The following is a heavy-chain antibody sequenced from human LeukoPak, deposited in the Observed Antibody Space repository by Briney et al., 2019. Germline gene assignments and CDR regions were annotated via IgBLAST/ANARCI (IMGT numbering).Heavy chain of an antibody. CDR3: ARDSVITMVRGVIITGELDFDY. V-gene: IGHV1-46*01. CDR1: GYTFTSYY. D-gene: IGHD3-10*01. J-gene: IGHJ4*02. Sequence: ASVKVSCKASGYTFTSYYMHWVRQAPGQGLEWMGIINPSGGSTSYAQKFQGRVTMTRDMSTSTVYMELRSLRSDDTAVYYCARDSVITMVRGVIITGELDFDYWGQGTLVTVSS. CDR2: INPSGGST.